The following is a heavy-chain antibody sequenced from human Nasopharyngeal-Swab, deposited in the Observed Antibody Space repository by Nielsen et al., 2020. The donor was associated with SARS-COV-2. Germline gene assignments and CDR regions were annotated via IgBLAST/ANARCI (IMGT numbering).Heavy chain of an antibody. CDR3: AKSSHYGSEYYYYYYMDV. CDR1: GFIFSSYA. J-gene: IGHJ6*03. D-gene: IGHD3-10*01. CDR2: ISGSGGST. V-gene: IGHV3-23*01. Sequence: GESLKISCAASGFIFSSYAMSWVRQAPGKGLEWVSAISGSGGSTYYADSVKGRFTISRDNSKNTLYLQMNSLRAEDTAVYYCAKSSHYGSEYYYYYYMDVWGKGTTVTVSS.